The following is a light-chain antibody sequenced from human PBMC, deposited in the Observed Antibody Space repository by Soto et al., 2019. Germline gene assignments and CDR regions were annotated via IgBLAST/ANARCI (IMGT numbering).Light chain of an antibody. CDR1: DRDIGDYNY. CDR3: SSYTTRSTRG. Sequence: QSVLAQPASVAGSPGQSITISCSGTDRDIGDYNYVSWYQQLPGRAPKLMIYEVSNRPSGVSNRFSSSKSGNTASLTIAGLQAENEADYYCSSYTTRSTRGFGTGTKGTGL. CDR2: EVS. V-gene: IGLV2-14*01. J-gene: IGLJ1*01.